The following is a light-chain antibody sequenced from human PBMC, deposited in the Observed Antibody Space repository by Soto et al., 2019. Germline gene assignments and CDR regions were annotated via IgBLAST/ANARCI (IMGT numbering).Light chain of an antibody. Sequence: EIVLTQSPGTLSLSPGERATLSCRASQRFSGSYLAWYQQKPGQAPSLLIYGASTRATGIPDRFSGSGSGTDFTLTITRLEPEDFAVYYCQQYGSSPPWTFGQGTKVDIK. V-gene: IGKV3-20*01. CDR1: QRFSGSY. CDR3: QQYGSSPPWT. J-gene: IGKJ1*01. CDR2: GAS.